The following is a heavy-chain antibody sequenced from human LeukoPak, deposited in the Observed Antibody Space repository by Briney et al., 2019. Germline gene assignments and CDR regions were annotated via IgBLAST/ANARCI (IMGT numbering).Heavy chain of an antibody. D-gene: IGHD4-4*01. CDR3: ASGPDYSNYYFDY. V-gene: IGHV1-2*02. CDR2: INPNSGGT. Sequence: GASVKVSCTASGYTFTGYYMHWVRQAPGQGLEWMGWINPNSGGTNYAQKFQGRVTMTRDTSISTAYMELSRLRSDDTAVYYCASGPDYSNYYFDYWGQGTLVTVSS. J-gene: IGHJ4*02. CDR1: GYTFTGYY.